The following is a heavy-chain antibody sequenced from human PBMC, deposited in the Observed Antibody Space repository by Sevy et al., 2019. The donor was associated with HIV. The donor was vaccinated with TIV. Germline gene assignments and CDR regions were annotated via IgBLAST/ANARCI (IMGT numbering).Heavy chain of an antibody. D-gene: IGHD6-19*01. CDR2: FDPEDGET. J-gene: IGHJ5*02. CDR1: GYTLTELS. CDR3: ATAFIRGAVAGRSGFDP. V-gene: IGHV1-24*01. Sequence: ASVKVSCKVSGYTLTELSMHWVRQAPGKGLEWMGGFDPEDGETIYAQKFQGRVTMTEDTSTDTAYMELSSLRSEDTAVYYCATAFIRGAVAGRSGFDPWGQGTLVTVSS.